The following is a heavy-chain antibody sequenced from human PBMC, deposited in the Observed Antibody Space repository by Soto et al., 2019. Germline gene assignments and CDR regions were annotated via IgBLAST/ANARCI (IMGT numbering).Heavy chain of an antibody. V-gene: IGHV3-11*01. Sequence: GGSLRFSCAASGFTFRDSYMSWIRQAPGKGLEWVSYISSSDSIIYYSDSVKGRFIISRDNAKNSLYLQMNSLRAEDTAVYYCARDLGYYDSSGYFDYWGQGTLVTVSS. D-gene: IGHD3-22*01. CDR3: ARDLGYYDSSGYFDY. CDR2: ISSSDSII. CDR1: GFTFRDSY. J-gene: IGHJ4*02.